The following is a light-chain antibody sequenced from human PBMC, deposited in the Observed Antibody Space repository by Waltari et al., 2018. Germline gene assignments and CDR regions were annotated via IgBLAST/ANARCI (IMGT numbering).Light chain of an antibody. Sequence: SYELTQPPSESVSPGQTANITCSGDALPRTYVYWYQPKSGQAPLLVIFKDTERPSGIPERFSGSTSGKTVTLTISGVQAEDEAEYFCQSADDSGTYVVFGGGTRLTIL. J-gene: IGLJ2*01. V-gene: IGLV3-25*03. CDR3: QSADDSGTYVV. CDR2: KDT. CDR1: ALPRTY.